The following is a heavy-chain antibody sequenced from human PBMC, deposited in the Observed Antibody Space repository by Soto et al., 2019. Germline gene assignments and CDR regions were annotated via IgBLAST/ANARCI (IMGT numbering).Heavy chain of an antibody. CDR3: ARGLGYCISTSCFPSPRFDP. J-gene: IGHJ5*02. Sequence: ASVKVSCKASGYTFTSYGISWVRQAPGQGLEWMGWISAYNGNTNYAQKLQGRVTMTTDTSTSTAYMELRSLRSDDTAVYYCARGLGYCISTSCFPSPRFDPWGQGTLVTVSS. D-gene: IGHD2-2*01. CDR1: GYTFTSYG. V-gene: IGHV1-18*01. CDR2: ISAYNGNT.